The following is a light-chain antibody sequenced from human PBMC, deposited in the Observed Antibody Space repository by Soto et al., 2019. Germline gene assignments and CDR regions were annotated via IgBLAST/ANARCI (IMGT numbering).Light chain of an antibody. CDR2: SNN. J-gene: IGLJ2*01. CDR1: SPKNGSKT. CDR3: VAWDDSLNGYVV. V-gene: IGLV1-44*01. Sequence: QSLLTQPPSASGTPRQRGPISFSGNSPKNGSKTLNWYQQLPGTAPKLVIYSNNQRPSVVPDRFSGSKSGTSASLAISGLQSEDEADYYCVAWDDSLNGYVVFGGGTKVTVL.